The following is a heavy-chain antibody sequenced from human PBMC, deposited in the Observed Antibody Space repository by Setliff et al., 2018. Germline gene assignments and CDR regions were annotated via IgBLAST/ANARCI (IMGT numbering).Heavy chain of an antibody. CDR3: ARRGGTAGARAFDI. CDR2: ISGSGSGT. Sequence: GESLKISCAASGFIFTNSAMSWVRQAPGKGLEWVSVISGSGSGTYFADSVKGRFTISRDNSNNTLYLQMNSLRAEDAAIYYCARRGGTAGARAFDIWGQGTMVTVSS. D-gene: IGHD2-8*02. J-gene: IGHJ3*02. CDR1: GFIFTNSA. V-gene: IGHV3-23*01.